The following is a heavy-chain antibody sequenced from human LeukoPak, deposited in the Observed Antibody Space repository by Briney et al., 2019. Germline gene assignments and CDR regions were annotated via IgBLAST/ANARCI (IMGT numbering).Heavy chain of an antibody. CDR2: IIDSGEST. J-gene: IGHJ6*03. CDR3: AKLGGQELHNYYVAV. V-gene: IGHV3-23*01. Sequence: GGSLRLSCAASGFIFSSYAMSWVRQAPGKGLEWVSGIIDSGESTYYANFAKGRFTISRDNSNNTLYLQMNSLRAEDTAVYYCAKLGGQELHNYYVAVCGKGTTVAVSS. D-gene: IGHD3-16*01. CDR1: GFIFSSYA.